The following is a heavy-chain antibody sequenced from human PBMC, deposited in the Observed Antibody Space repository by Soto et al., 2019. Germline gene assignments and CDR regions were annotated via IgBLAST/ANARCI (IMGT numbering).Heavy chain of an antibody. V-gene: IGHV3-21*01. Sequence: GGSLRLSCAASGFSFSIYSMNWVRQAPGKGLEWVSSISSSSSYIYYANSVKGRFTISRDNAKNSLYLQMNSLRAEDTAVYYCAREETAWPLAYGLDVWGQGTTVTVSS. CDR2: ISSSSSYI. J-gene: IGHJ6*02. CDR3: AREETAWPLAYGLDV. CDR1: GFSFSIYS. D-gene: IGHD2-21*02.